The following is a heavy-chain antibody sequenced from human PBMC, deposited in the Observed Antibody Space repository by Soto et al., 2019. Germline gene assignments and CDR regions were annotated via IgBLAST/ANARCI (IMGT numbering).Heavy chain of an antibody. Sequence: PGESLKISCKGSGYRFTNYWIGWVRQMPGRGLEWMGIIYPGDSDTRYSPSFQGQVTISDDTSISTAYLQWSSLKASDTAMYYCARTPTISLASTVNFDYWGQGTLVTVSS. CDR2: IYPGDSDT. CDR3: ARTPTISLASTVNFDY. CDR1: GYRFTNYW. V-gene: IGHV5-51*01. D-gene: IGHD6-19*01. J-gene: IGHJ4*02.